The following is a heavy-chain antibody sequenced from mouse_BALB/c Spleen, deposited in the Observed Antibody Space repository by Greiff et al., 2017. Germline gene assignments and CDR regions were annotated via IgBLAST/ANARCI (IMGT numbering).Heavy chain of an antibody. V-gene: IGHV1S56*01. D-gene: IGHD3-2*01. CDR3: ARNEDSSGSDY. J-gene: IGHJ2*01. Sequence: QVHVKQSGPELVKPGASVKMSCKASGYTFTSYYIHWVKQRPGQGLEWIGWIYPGDGSTKYNEKFKGKTTLTADKSSSTAYMLLSSLTSEDSAIYFCARNEDSSGSDYWGQGTTLTVSS. CDR2: IYPGDGST. CDR1: GYTFTSYY.